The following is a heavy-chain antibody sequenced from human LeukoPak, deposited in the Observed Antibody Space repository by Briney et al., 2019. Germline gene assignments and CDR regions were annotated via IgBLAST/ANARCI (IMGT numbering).Heavy chain of an antibody. CDR3: AATNRYSNYRGFDP. CDR2: INHSGST. J-gene: IGHJ5*02. D-gene: IGHD4-11*01. V-gene: IGHV4-34*01. CDR1: GGSFSGYY. Sequence: SETLSLTCAVYGGSFSGYYWSWIRQPPGKGLEWIGEINHSGSTNYNPSLKSRVTISVDTSKNQFSLKLSSVTAADTAVYYCAATNRYSNYRGFDPWGQGTLVTVSS.